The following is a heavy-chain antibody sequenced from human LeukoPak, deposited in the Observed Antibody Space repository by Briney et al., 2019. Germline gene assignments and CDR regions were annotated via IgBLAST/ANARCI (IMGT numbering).Heavy chain of an antibody. J-gene: IGHJ4*02. CDR2: IYYSGST. D-gene: IGHD2-2*01. V-gene: IGHV4-59*12. CDR1: GFTFSSYS. CDR3: AREGEYQLLT. Sequence: GSLRLSCAASGFTFSSYSMNWVRQPPGKGLEWIGTIYYSGSTYYNPSLKSRVTISVDTSKNQFSLRLSSVTAADTAVYYCAREGEYQLLTWGQGTLVTVSS.